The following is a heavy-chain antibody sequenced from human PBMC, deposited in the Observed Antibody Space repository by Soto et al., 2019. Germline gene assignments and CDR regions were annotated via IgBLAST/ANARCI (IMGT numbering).Heavy chain of an antibody. V-gene: IGHV3-48*02. J-gene: IGHJ4*02. Sequence: EMQLVESGGGLVQPGGSLRLSCAASGFTFSSYGMYWVRQAPGKGLEWLSCISSSGRTIYYVESVRGRFYISRDNAKNSVHLQKDSLRDEDTAVYFVVDDEDGASDFDSWGQGTLVTVSS. CDR1: GFTFSSYG. D-gene: IGHD2-21*01. CDR3: VDDEDGASDFDS. CDR2: ISSSGRTI.